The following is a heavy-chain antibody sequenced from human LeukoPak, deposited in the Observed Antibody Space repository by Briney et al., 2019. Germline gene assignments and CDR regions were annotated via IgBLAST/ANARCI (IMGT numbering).Heavy chain of an antibody. CDR1: GGSFSGYY. J-gene: IGHJ4*02. D-gene: IGHD3-22*01. V-gene: IGHV4-34*01. CDR3: ARGGRSGYRFDY. CDR2: INHSGST. Sequence: SETLSLTCAVYGGSFSGYYWSWIRQPPGKGLEWIGEINHSGSTNYNPSLKSRVTISVDTSKNQFSLKLSSVTAAGTAVYYCARGGRSGYRFDYWGQGTLVTVSS.